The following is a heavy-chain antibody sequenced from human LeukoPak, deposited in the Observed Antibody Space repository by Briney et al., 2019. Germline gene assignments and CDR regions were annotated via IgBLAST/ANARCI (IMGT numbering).Heavy chain of an antibody. CDR1: GYTFTSYY. D-gene: IGHD1-14*01. CDR3: ASFSLREPFDY. CDR2: INPSGGST. Sequence: ASVKVSCKASGYTFTSYYMHWVRQAPGQGLEWMGIINPSGGSTTYAQKFQGRVTMTRETSTSTVYMALSRLRSDDTAAYYCASFSLREPFDYWGQGTLVTVSS. J-gene: IGHJ4*02. V-gene: IGHV1-46*01.